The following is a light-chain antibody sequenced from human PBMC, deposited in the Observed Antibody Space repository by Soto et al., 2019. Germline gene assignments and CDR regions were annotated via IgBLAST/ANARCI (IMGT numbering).Light chain of an antibody. J-gene: IGLJ7*01. V-gene: IGLV1-44*01. CDR1: SSNIGSNT. Sequence: QSVLTQPPSESGTPGQRVTISCSGSSSNIGSNTVNWYQQLPGTAPKLLINTNNQRPSGVPDRFSGSKSGTSASLAISGLQSEDEADYYCVAWDDSLKGAVFGGGTQLTVL. CDR3: VAWDDSLKGAV. CDR2: TNN.